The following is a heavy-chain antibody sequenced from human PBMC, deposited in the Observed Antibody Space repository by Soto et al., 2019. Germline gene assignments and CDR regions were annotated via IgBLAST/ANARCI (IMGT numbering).Heavy chain of an antibody. CDR1: GFTFSSYA. CDR3: AKDYITMIVVVNAMGYFDY. D-gene: IGHD3-22*01. V-gene: IGHV3-23*01. J-gene: IGHJ4*02. CDR2: ISGSGGST. Sequence: GGSLRLSCAASGFTFSSYAMSWVRQAPGKGLEWVSAISGSGGSTYYADSVKGRFTISRDNSKNTLYLQMNSLRAEDTAVYYCAKDYITMIVVVNAMGYFDYWGQGTLVTVSS.